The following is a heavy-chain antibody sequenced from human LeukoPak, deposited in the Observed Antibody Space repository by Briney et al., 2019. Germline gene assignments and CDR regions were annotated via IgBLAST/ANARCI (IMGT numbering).Heavy chain of an antibody. J-gene: IGHJ3*02. Sequence: SETLSLTCTVSGDSMNNYYWSWIRQPPGKGLEWIGNIYYSGSTYYNPSLRSRVTISVDTSKNQFSLKLSSVTAADTAVYYCARIPTNAVPAAHNGFDIWGQGTMLTVSS. V-gene: IGHV4-59*04. CDR1: GDSMNNYY. CDR3: ARIPTNAVPAAHNGFDI. CDR2: IYYSGST. D-gene: IGHD2-2*01.